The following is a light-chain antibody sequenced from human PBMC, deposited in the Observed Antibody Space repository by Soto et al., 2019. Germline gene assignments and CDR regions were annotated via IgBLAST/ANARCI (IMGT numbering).Light chain of an antibody. CDR1: SSDVGSYNL. Sequence: QSALTQPASVSGSPGQSITISCTGSSSDVGSYNLVSWYQQHPGKAPKLMIYEGNKRPSGVSNRFSGSKPGNTASLTISGLQAEDEADYYCCSYAGSSTFVFGGGTKLTVL. CDR3: CSYAGSSTFV. V-gene: IGLV2-23*03. J-gene: IGLJ3*02. CDR2: EGN.